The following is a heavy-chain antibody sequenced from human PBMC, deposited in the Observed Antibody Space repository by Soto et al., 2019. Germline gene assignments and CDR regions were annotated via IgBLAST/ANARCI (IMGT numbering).Heavy chain of an antibody. CDR3: AHRRYPAHYFDY. J-gene: IGHJ4*02. V-gene: IGHV2-5*02. CDR2: IYWDDDK. Sequence: SGPTLVNPTQTLTLTCSFSGFSLSTSGVGVGWIRQPPGKALEWLALIYWDDDKRYSPSLKSRLTITKDTSKNQVVLTMTKKDPVDTETSYCAHRRYPAHYFDYWGQGTLVTVSS. D-gene: IGHD3-16*02. CDR1: GFSLSTSGVG.